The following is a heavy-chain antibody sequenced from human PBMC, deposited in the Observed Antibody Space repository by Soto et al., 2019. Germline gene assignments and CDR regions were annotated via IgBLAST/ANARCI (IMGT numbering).Heavy chain of an antibody. CDR2: IIPFLGIT. Sequence: ASVKVSCTDCGYTFTSYGISWVRQASGQGLEWMGWIIPFLGITNYAQKFQGRVTITADKSTSTAYMELSSLRSEDTAMYYCATDSSGWARTFDYWGQGTLVTVSS. D-gene: IGHD6-19*01. J-gene: IGHJ4*02. V-gene: IGHV1-69*10. CDR3: ATDSSGWARTFDY. CDR1: GYTFTSYG.